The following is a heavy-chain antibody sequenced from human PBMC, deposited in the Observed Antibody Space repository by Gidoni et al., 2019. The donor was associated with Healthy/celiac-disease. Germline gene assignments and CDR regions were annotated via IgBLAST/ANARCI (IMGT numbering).Heavy chain of an antibody. CDR2: VIPIFGTA. V-gene: IGHV1-69*06. D-gene: IGHD3-22*01. CDR3: ARDRDYYDSSCYTNDAFDI. J-gene: IGHJ3*02. CDR1: GDTSSSYA. Sequence: QVQLVQSGADAEQPGSLVKVSCRASGDTSSSYAICWVRQAPGQGLEWMGAVIPIFGTATYAQTVQGRVRFTADKSTSTAYMELRSLSSEGTAVDYWARDRDYYDSSCYTNDAFDIWGQGTMVTVSS.